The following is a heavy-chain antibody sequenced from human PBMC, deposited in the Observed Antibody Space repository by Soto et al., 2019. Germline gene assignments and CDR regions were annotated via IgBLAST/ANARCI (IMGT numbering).Heavy chain of an antibody. J-gene: IGHJ6*02. V-gene: IGHV4-4*07. CDR3: ASGFWSGYYGADYYYYGMDV. CDR1: GGSISSYY. Sequence: PSETLSLTCTVSGGSISSYYWSWIRQPAGKGLEWIGRIYTSGSTNYNPSLKSRVTMSVDTSKNQFSLKLSSVTAADTAVYYCASGFWSGYYGADYYYYGMDVWGQGTTVTVSS. CDR2: IYTSGST. D-gene: IGHD3-3*01.